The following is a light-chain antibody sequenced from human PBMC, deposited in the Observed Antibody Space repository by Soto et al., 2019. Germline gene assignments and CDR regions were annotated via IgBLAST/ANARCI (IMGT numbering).Light chain of an antibody. V-gene: IGKV3-20*01. CDR2: GAS. CDR1: QSVSSSY. J-gene: IGKJ1*01. CDR3: QQYGSSRT. Sequence: EIVLTQSPGTLSLSPGERATLSCRASQSVSSSYLAWYQQKPGQAPRLLIYGASSRATGIPDRFSGSGSGTDFTLTISRLEPEDFAVYDCQQYGSSRTFGQGTKVESK.